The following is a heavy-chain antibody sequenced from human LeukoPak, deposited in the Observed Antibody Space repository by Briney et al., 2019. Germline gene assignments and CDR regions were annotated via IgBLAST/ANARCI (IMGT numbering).Heavy chain of an antibody. CDR1: GGSISSYY. CDR3: ARGSAAIQSPFDY. D-gene: IGHD2-2*02. J-gene: IGHJ4*02. V-gene: IGHV4-59*01. Sequence: PSETLSLTCTVSGGSISSYYWSWIRQPPGKGLEWIGYIYYSGSTNYNPSLKSRVTISVDTSKNQFSLKLSSVIAADTAVYYCARGSAAIQSPFDYWGRGTLVTVSS. CDR2: IYYSGST.